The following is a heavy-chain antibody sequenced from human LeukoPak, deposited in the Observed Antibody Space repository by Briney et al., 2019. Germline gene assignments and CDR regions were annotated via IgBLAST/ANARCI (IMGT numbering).Heavy chain of an antibody. CDR1: GFTSTDYY. Sequence: GGSLRLSCAASGFTSTDYYMTWIRQAPGKGLEWVSYISRNGDTRYYADSVKGRFTISRDNAKNSLYLQMSSLRAEDTAVYYCARRNPGYSSSWYFNDYWGQGTLVTVSS. D-gene: IGHD6-13*01. V-gene: IGHV3-11*04. J-gene: IGHJ4*02. CDR3: ARRNPGYSSSWYFNDY. CDR2: ISRNGDTR.